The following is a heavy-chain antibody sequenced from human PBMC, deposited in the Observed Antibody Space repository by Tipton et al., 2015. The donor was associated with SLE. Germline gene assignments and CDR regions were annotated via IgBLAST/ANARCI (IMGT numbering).Heavy chain of an antibody. CDR3: AKDVGDIVVVPSYYYYGMDV. J-gene: IGHJ6*02. V-gene: IGHV3-30*02. Sequence: SLRLSCAASGFTFSSYGMHWVRQAPGKGLEWVAFIRYDGSDKYYADSVKGRFTISRDNSKKTLYLQMNSLRAEDTAVYYCAKDVGDIVVVPSYYYYGMDVWGQGSTVTVSS. CDR2: IRYDGSDK. D-gene: IGHD2-2*01. CDR1: GFTFSSYG.